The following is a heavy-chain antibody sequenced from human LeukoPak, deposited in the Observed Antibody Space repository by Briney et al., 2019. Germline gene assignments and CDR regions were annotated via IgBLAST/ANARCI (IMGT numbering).Heavy chain of an antibody. J-gene: IGHJ4*02. CDR1: GFTFSSYG. V-gene: IGHV3-30*19. CDR3: ARDKSDYYDSSGYFGY. CDR2: ISYDGSNE. Sequence: GGSLRLSCAASGFTFSSYGMHWFRQAPGKGLEWVAIISYDGSNEYYADSVKGRFTISRDNSKNTLYLQMNSLSAADTAVYYCARDKSDYYDSSGYFGYWGQGTLVTVSS. D-gene: IGHD3-22*01.